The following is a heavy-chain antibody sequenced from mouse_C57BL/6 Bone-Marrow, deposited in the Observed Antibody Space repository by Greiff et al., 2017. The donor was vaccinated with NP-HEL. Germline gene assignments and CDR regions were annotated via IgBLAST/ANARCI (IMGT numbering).Heavy chain of an antibody. CDR2: INPSSGYT. Sequence: VQLQQSGAELAKPGASVKLSCKASGYPFTSYWMHWVKQRPGQGLEWIGYINPSSGYTKYNQKFKDKATFTADKSSSTAYMQLSSLTDEDSAVYYCARYRASTGTRAMDYWGQGTSVTVSS. V-gene: IGHV1-7*01. CDR3: ARYRASTGTRAMDY. J-gene: IGHJ4*01. D-gene: IGHD4-1*02. CDR1: GYPFTSYW.